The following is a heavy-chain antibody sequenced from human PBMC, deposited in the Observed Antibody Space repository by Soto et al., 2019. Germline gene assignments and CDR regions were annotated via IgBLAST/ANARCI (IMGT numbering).Heavy chain of an antibody. D-gene: IGHD4-4*01. J-gene: IGHJ6*03. CDR3: ARERLHPQEVPDYYYYYMDV. V-gene: IGHV3-53*04. CDR2: IYSGGST. CDR1: GFTVSSNY. Sequence: GGSLRLSCAASGFTVSSNYMSWVRQAPGKGLEWVSVIYSGGSTYYADSVKGRFTISRHNSKNTLYLQMNSLRAEDTAVYYCARERLHPQEVPDYYYYYMDVWGKGTTVTVSS.